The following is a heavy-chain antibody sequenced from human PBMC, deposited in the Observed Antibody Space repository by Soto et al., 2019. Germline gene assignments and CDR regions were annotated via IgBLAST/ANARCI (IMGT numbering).Heavy chain of an antibody. D-gene: IGHD6-13*01. Sequence: QVPLVESGGGVVQPGRSLRLSCAASGFTFSSYAMHWVRQAPGKGLEWVAVISYDGSNKYYADSVKGRFTISRDNSKNTLYLQMNSLRAEDTAVYYCARDQYSSSWYTNYYYYGMDVWGQGTTVTVSS. CDR2: ISYDGSNK. CDR1: GFTFSSYA. J-gene: IGHJ6*02. V-gene: IGHV3-30-3*01. CDR3: ARDQYSSSWYTNYYYYGMDV.